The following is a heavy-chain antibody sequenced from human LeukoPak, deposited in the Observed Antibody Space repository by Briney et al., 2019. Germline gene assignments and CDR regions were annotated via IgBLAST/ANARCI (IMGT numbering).Heavy chain of an antibody. CDR1: GYSFTSYR. Sequence: GESLKISCKGSGYSFTSYRIGWVRQMPGKGLEWMGIIYPGDSDIKYSPSFQGQVTISADKSISTAYLQWSSLKASDTAMYYCASPGGWLLVAFDIWGQGTMITVSS. D-gene: IGHD3-22*01. J-gene: IGHJ3*02. CDR2: IYPGDSDI. V-gene: IGHV5-51*01. CDR3: ASPGGWLLVAFDI.